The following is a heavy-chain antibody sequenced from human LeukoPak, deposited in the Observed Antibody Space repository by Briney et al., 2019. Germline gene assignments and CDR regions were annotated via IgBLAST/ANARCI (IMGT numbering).Heavy chain of an antibody. CDR2: VYISGST. V-gene: IGHV4-61*02. Sequence: SETLSLTCTVSGGSISSGSYYWTWIRQPAGKGLEWIGRVYISGSTNYNPSLKSRVTISVDTSKNHFSLKLTSVTAVDTAVYYCARGLEWGDGFDIWGQGTMVTVSP. J-gene: IGHJ3*02. D-gene: IGHD1-1*01. CDR1: GGSISSGSYY. CDR3: ARGLEWGDGFDI.